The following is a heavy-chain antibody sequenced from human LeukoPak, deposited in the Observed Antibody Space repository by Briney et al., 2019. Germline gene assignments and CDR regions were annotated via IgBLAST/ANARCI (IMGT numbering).Heavy chain of an antibody. Sequence: SETLSLTCTVSGGSTSSSSYYWGWIRQPPGKGLEWIGSIYYSGSTYYNPSLKSRVTISVDTSKNQFSLKLSSVTAADTAVYYCARFGSGWKLFPYSGLWGQGTLVTVSS. CDR2: IYYSGST. J-gene: IGHJ4*02. CDR3: ARFGSGWKLFPYSGL. CDR1: GGSTSSSSYY. V-gene: IGHV4-39*07. D-gene: IGHD6-19*01.